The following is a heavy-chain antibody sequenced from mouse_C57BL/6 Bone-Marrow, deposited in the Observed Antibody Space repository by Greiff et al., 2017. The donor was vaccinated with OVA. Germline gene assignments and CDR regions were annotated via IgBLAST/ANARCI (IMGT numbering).Heavy chain of an antibody. Sequence: DVKLVESGGDLVKPGGSLKLSCAASGFTFSSYGMSWVRQTPDKRLEWVATISSGGSYTYYPASVKGRFTISRDNAKNTLYLQMSSLKSEDTAMYYCARHPYYYGSSYHFDYWGQGTTLTVSS. D-gene: IGHD1-1*01. CDR3: ARHPYYYGSSYHFDY. CDR1: GFTFSSYG. V-gene: IGHV5-6*02. J-gene: IGHJ2*01. CDR2: ISSGGSYT.